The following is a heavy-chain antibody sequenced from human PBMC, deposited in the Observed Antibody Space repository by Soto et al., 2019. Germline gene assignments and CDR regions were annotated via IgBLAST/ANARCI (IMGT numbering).Heavy chain of an antibody. Sequence: EVQLVESGGGLVQPGGSLRLSCAASGFTVSGNYMSWVRQAPGKGLEWVSVIYSGGSTYYADSVRGRFTISRDNSKNTLYLQINSPRAQDTAVYYCARDRFYNTSGHPGYFDLWGRGTLVTVSS. J-gene: IGHJ2*01. V-gene: IGHV3-66*01. CDR2: IYSGGST. CDR3: ARDRFYNTSGHPGYFDL. CDR1: GFTVSGNY. D-gene: IGHD3-22*01.